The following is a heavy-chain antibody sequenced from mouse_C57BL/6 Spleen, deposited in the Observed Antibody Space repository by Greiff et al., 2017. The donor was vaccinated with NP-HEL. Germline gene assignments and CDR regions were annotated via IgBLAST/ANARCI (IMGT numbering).Heavy chain of an antibody. CDR1: GYTFTSYG. D-gene: IGHD1-1*01. Sequence: VHVKQSGAELVRPGSSVKMSCKTSGYTFTSYGINWVKQRPGQGLEWIGYIYIGNGYTEYNEKFKGKATLTSDTSSSTAYMQLSSLTSEDSAIYFCARGRYGSSPYYFDYWGQGTTLTVSS. J-gene: IGHJ2*01. V-gene: IGHV1-58*01. CDR2: IYIGNGYT. CDR3: ARGRYGSSPYYFDY.